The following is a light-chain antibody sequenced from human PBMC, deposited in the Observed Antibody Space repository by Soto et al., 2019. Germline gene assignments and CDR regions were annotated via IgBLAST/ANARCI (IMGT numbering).Light chain of an antibody. Sequence: SALTQPASVSGSPGQSITISCTGTSSDIGGYYLVSWYQQHPGKAPKLMIYESNKRPSGISDRFSGSKSGNTASLTISGLQSEDEADYYCCSYADNSLYVFGTGTKVTVL. CDR1: SSDIGGYYL. CDR2: ESN. J-gene: IGLJ1*01. CDR3: CSYADNSLYV. V-gene: IGLV2-23*01.